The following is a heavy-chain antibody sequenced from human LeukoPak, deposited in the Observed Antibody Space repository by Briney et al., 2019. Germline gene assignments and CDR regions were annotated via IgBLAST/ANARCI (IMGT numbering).Heavy chain of an antibody. D-gene: IGHD1-14*01. J-gene: IGHJ4*02. V-gene: IGHV4-59*08. CDR1: GGSISSYY. CDR2: IYYSGST. CDR3: ARLGNHVLGY. Sequence: PSETLSLTCTVSGGSISSYYWSWIRQPPGKGLEWIGYIYYSGSTNYNPSLKNRVTISVDTSKNQFSLKLSSVTAADTAVYYCARLGNHVLGYWGQGTLVTVSS.